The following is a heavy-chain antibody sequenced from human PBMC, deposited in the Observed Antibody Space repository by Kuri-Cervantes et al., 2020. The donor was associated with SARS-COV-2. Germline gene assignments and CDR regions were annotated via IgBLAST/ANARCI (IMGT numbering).Heavy chain of an antibody. CDR2: ITPFNGNT. V-gene: IGHV1-45*01. D-gene: IGHD5-24*01. J-gene: IGHJ3*02. CDR3: ARSGPGAISREDGALDI. CDR1: GYTFTMFS. Sequence: SVKVSCKASGYTFTMFSIHWVRQAPGQAPEWMGWITPFNGNTKYAQKFQDRVTITRDRSMNTAYMELNSLRSEDTAMYYCARSGPGAISREDGALDIWGQGTMVTVSS.